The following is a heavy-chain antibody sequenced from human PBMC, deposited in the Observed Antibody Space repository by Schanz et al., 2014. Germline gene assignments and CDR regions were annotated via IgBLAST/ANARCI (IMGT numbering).Heavy chain of an antibody. CDR1: GFPFSDYF. Sequence: VQLVDSGGGLVKPGGSLRLSCTASGFPFSDYFMAWIRQPPGRGLEWVAGISNGGSDEYYLDSVKGRFTISRDNAKNSLFLQMNSLRAEDTAVYYCLAPDYGMDVWGQGTTVTVSS. CDR2: ISNGGSDE. J-gene: IGHJ6*02. V-gene: IGHV3-7*01. CDR3: LAPDYGMDV.